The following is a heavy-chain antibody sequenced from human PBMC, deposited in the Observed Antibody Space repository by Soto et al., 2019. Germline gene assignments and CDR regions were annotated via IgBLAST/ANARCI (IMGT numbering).Heavy chain of an antibody. D-gene: IGHD3-16*01. CDR2: IYYSGST. J-gene: IGHJ6*02. CDR3: ARDGGTYGMDV. V-gene: IGHV4-59*01. Sequence: QVQLQESGPGLVKPSETLSLTCTVSGGSISSYYWNWIRQPPGKGLEWIGYIYYSGSTNYNPSLKSRVTISVDTSQNQFSLKLSSVTAADTAVYYCARDGGTYGMDVWGQGTTVTVSS. CDR1: GGSISSYY.